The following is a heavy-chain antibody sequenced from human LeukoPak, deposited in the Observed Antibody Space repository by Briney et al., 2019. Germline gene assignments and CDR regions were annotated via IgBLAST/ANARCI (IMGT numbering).Heavy chain of an antibody. CDR2: INPNSGGT. Sequence: ASVKVSCKTSGYTFTGQYLHGVRQAPGQGLECMGWINPNSGGTKSAQKFQGRVIMTRDTSISTDYMELRSLSSDDTAVYYCARGRQLHLGELFPFAEFFQPWGQGTLVTVFS. D-gene: IGHD3-16*01. J-gene: IGHJ1*01. CDR1: GYTFTGQY. V-gene: IGHV1-2*02. CDR3: ARGRQLHLGELFPFAEFFQP.